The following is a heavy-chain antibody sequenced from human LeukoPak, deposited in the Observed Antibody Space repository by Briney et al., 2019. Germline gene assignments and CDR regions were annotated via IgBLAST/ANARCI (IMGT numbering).Heavy chain of an antibody. CDR3: ARSGYCSGGSCYYAFDI. Sequence: GGSLTLSCAASGFTFSSYSMNWVRQAPGQGLEWVSSISSSSSYIYYAGSVKGRFTISRDNAKISLYLQMNSLRAEDTAVYYCARSGYCSGGSCYYAFDIWGQGTMVTVSS. V-gene: IGHV3-21*01. CDR2: ISSSSSYI. CDR1: GFTFSSYS. D-gene: IGHD2-15*01. J-gene: IGHJ3*02.